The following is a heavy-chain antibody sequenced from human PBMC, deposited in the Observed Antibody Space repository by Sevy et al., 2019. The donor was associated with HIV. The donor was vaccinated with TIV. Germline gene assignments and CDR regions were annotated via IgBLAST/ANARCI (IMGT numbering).Heavy chain of an antibody. CDR2: ISYDGSNK. CDR1: GFTFSSYG. CDR3: AKDQGTMVRGVILASYYYGMDV. Sequence: GGSLRLSCAASGFTFSSYGMHWVRQAPGKGLEWVAVISYDGSNKYYADSVKGRFTISRDNSKNTLYLQMNSLRTEDTAVYYWAKDQGTMVRGVILASYYYGMDVWGQGTTVTVSS. V-gene: IGHV3-30*18. J-gene: IGHJ6*02. D-gene: IGHD3-10*01.